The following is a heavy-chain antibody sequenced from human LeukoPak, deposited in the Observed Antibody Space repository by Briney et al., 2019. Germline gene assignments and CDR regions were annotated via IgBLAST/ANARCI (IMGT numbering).Heavy chain of an antibody. CDR3: ATGGFYRGGFDY. V-gene: IGHV4-30-2*01. Sequence: SETLSVTCAVSGGSLSSGGYSWSWIPQPPGKCLEWIGYIYHSGSTYYNPSLKSRVTISVDRSKNQFSLKLSSVTAADTAVYYCATGGFYRGGFDYWGQGTLVTVSS. D-gene: IGHD3-10*01. CDR1: GGSLSSGGYS. CDR2: IYHSGST. J-gene: IGHJ4*02.